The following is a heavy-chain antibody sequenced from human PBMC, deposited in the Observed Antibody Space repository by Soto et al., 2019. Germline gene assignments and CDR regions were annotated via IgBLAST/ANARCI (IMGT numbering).Heavy chain of an antibody. CDR3: ARADSSGSAALDY. V-gene: IGHV3-33*01. CDR1: GFTFSYYG. J-gene: IGHJ4*02. D-gene: IGHD3-22*01. Sequence: QVQLVESGGGVVQPGRSLRLSCAASGFTFSYYGMHWVRQAPGKGLEWVAIIWYDGTNKDYADYVKGRFTISRDYSKNTLSLQMNRLRGEDTAVYYCARADSSGSAALDYWGQGMLVTVSS. CDR2: IWYDGTNK.